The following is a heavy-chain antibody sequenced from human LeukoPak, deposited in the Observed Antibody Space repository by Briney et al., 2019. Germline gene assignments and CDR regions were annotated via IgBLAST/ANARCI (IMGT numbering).Heavy chain of an antibody. J-gene: IGHJ6*03. Sequence: GGSLRLSCSASGFTFSSYAMSWVRQAPGKGLEWVSTISGNAASTYYADSAKGRFTISRDNSKNTVYLQMNNLRAEDTAVYYCAKGGYSSGRYFYYYMDVWGEGTTVTVSS. D-gene: IGHD5-18*01. CDR1: GFTFSSYA. V-gene: IGHV3-23*01. CDR2: ISGNAAST. CDR3: AKGGYSSGRYFYYYMDV.